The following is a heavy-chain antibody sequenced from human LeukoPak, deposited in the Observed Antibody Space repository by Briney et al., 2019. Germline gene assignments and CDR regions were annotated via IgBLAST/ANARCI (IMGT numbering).Heavy chain of an antibody. J-gene: IGHJ4*02. Sequence: PSETLSLTCTVSGGSISGDHWGWIRQSPGKGLDWIAYMYYTGDTNSNPSLKSRVTMSADTSKNQFSLKLSSVTAADTAVYYCARAQAFASMAYFDYWGQGALVTVSS. V-gene: IGHV4-59*01. CDR2: MYYTGDT. CDR3: ARAQAFASMAYFDY. D-gene: IGHD2/OR15-2a*01. CDR1: GGSISGDH.